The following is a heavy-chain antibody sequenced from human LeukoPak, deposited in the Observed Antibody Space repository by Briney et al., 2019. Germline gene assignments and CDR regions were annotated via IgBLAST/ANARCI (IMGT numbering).Heavy chain of an antibody. J-gene: IGHJ6*03. CDR1: GGSISSYY. Sequence: SETLSLPCTVSGGSISSYYWSWIRQPPGKALEWIGYNYYSRSTNYNPSLKSRVTISVDTPKNQFSLKLSSVTAADTAVYYCAKIGSWSYLYYYYYYMDVWGKGTTVTISS. D-gene: IGHD1-26*01. V-gene: IGHV4-59*01. CDR3: AKIGSWSYLYYYYYYMDV. CDR2: NYYSRST.